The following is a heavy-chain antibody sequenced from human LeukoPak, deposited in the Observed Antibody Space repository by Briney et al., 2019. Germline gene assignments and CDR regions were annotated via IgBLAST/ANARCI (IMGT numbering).Heavy chain of an antibody. J-gene: IGHJ5*02. D-gene: IGHD2-2*01. Sequence: SETLSLTCAVYGGSFSGYYWSWIRQPPGKGLEWIGEINHSGSTNYNPSLKSRVTISVDTSKNQFSLKLGSVTAADTAVYYCARGGRGHIVVVPAALWFDPWGQGTLVTVSS. CDR1: GGSFSGYY. CDR3: ARGGRGHIVVVPAALWFDP. CDR2: INHSGST. V-gene: IGHV4-34*01.